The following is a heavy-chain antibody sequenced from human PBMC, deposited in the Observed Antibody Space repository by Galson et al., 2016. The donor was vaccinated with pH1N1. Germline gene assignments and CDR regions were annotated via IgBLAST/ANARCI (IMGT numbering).Heavy chain of an antibody. Sequence: SLRLSCAASGFSFTDYYMSRIRQAPGKGLEWLSYVSTSGQTIYYADSVKGRFTVSRDNAKKSVFLQMNSLTAEDTAVHYCGRETINYDRWSGHFDFWGQGTQVIVSS. CDR2: VSTSGQTI. D-gene: IGHD3-3*01. V-gene: IGHV3-11*01. J-gene: IGHJ4*02. CDR1: GFSFTDYY. CDR3: GRETINYDRWSGHFDF.